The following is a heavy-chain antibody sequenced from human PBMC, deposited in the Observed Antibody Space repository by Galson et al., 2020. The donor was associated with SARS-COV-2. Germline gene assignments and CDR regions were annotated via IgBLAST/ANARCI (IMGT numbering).Heavy chain of an antibody. Sequence: SETLSLTCTVSGGSISSYYWSWIRQPAGKGLEWIGRIYTSGSTNYNPSLKSRVTMSVDTSKNQFSLKLSSVTAADTAVYYCARDSHGSGTIGPALDWFDPWGQGTLVTVSS. CDR1: GGSISSYY. J-gene: IGHJ5*02. CDR3: ARDSHGSGTIGPALDWFDP. CDR2: IYTSGST. D-gene: IGHD3-10*01. V-gene: IGHV4-4*07.